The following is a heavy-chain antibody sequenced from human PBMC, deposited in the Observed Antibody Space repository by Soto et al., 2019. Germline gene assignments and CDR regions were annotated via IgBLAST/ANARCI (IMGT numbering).Heavy chain of an antibody. CDR2: INHSGST. V-gene: IGHV4-34*01. CDR1: GGSFSGYY. J-gene: IGHJ6*02. CDR3: ARGLVRLRGPYYYYGMDV. D-gene: IGHD2-15*01. Sequence: TLSLTCAVYGGSFSGYYWSWIRQPPGKGLEWIGEINHSGSTNYNPSLKSRVTISVDTSKNQFSLKLSSVTAADTAVYYCARGLVRLRGPYYYYGMDVWGQGTTVTVSS.